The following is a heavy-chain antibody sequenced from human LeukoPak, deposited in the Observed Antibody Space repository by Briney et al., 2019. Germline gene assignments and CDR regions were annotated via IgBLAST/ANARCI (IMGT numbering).Heavy chain of an antibody. V-gene: IGHV1-18*04. J-gene: IGHJ5*02. CDR2: ISTDNGNT. CDR1: GYTFTSYG. CDR3: ARAHMVDSSGGYPPPGGFAP. Sequence: ASVKVSCKASGYTFTSYGISWVRQAPGQGLEWMGWISTDNGNTNYAQKFQGRLTMTTYTSTSTAYMELRSLRSDDTAVYYCARAHMVDSSGGYPPPGGFAPWPRNPWSPSP. D-gene: IGHD6-19*01.